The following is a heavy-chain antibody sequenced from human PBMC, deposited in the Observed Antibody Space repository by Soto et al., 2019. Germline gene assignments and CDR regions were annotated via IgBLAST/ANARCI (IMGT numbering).Heavy chain of an antibody. D-gene: IGHD3-10*01. J-gene: IGHJ5*02. CDR1: GGSISSGGYS. V-gene: IGHV4-30-2*01. CDR2: IHHSGST. CDR3: ARSLWFGELINWFDP. Sequence: SETLSLTCAVSGGSISSGGYSWSWIRQPPGKGLEWIGYIHHSGSTYYNPSLKSRVTISVDRSKNQFSLKLSSVTAADTAVYYCARSLWFGELINWFDPWGQGTLVTVSS.